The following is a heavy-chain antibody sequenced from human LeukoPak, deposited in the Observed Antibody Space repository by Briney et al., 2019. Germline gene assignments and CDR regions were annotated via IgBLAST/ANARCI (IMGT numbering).Heavy chain of an antibody. V-gene: IGHV4-30-4*08. J-gene: IGHJ4*02. CDR2: ISYRGTT. D-gene: IGHD6-13*01. Sequence: SETLSLTCSVSGDSMSSDDSYWSWIRQPPGKGLEWIGYISYRGTTSYNPSLKSRVAISVDTSKIQFSLKLISVTAADTAVYYCARGKAALIPGYWGQGTLSPSPQ. CDR1: GDSMSSDDSY. CDR3: ARGKAALIPGY.